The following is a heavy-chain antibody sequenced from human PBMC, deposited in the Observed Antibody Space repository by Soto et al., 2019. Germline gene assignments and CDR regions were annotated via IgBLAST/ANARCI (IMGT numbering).Heavy chain of an antibody. J-gene: IGHJ4*02. V-gene: IGHV1-2*02. CDR1: GYTFTGYY. Sequence: ASVKVSCKASGYTFTGYYMHWVRQAPGQGLEWMGWINPNSGNTNYAQKFQERVTITRDMSTSTAYMELSSLRSEDTAVYYCAVITIFGVVIDGTELDYWGQGTLVTVSS. CDR2: INPNSGNT. CDR3: AVITIFGVVIDGTELDY. D-gene: IGHD3-3*01.